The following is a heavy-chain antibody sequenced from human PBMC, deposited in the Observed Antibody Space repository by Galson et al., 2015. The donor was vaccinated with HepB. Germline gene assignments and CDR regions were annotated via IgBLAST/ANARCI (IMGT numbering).Heavy chain of an antibody. CDR1: AYTLTTYA. V-gene: IGHV1-3*01. CDR3: AGYCGDGNCNFQPDGFEI. J-gene: IGHJ3*02. Sequence: SVKVSCKASAYTLTTYAMHWVRQAPGQALEWIGWISAIGNTSYSQRVQGRVAITRDTSANTVYLELSSLRSEDKGVYYCAGYCGDGNCNFQPDGFEIWGQGTMVTVSS. CDR2: ISAIGNT. D-gene: IGHD2-21*01.